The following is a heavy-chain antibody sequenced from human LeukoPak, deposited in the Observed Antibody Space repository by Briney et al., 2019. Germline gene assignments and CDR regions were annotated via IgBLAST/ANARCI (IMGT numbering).Heavy chain of an antibody. D-gene: IGHD3-3*01. J-gene: IGHJ4*02. CDR3: ARALRFLEWLFSG. Sequence: ASVKVSCKASGGTFSSYAISWVRQAPGQGLEWMGGIIPIFGTANYAQKFQGRVTITADESTSTAHMELSSLRSEDTAVYYCARALRFLEWLFSGWGQGTLVTVSS. CDR1: GGTFSSYA. V-gene: IGHV1-69*01. CDR2: IIPIFGTA.